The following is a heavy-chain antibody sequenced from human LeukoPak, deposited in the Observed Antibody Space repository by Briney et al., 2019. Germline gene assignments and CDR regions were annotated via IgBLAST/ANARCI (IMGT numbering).Heavy chain of an antibody. CDR2: ISYDGSNK. Sequence: GGSLRLSCAASGFTFSNFAMHWVRQAPGKGLEWVALISYDGSNKYYADSVKGRFTISRDNSKNTLYLQLNSLRADDTAVYYCPRVTSEASFDYWGQGTLVIVSP. CDR1: GFTFSNFA. V-gene: IGHV3-30-3*01. J-gene: IGHJ4*02. CDR3: PRVTSEASFDY.